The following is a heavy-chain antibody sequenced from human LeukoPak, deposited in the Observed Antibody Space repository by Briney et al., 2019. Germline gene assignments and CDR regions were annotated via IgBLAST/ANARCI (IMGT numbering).Heavy chain of an antibody. Sequence: GGSLRLSCVASGFTLSNYWMNWVRQAPGKGLEWVANIKEDGSEKYYLDSVKGRFTISRDNAKNSLYLQMSSLRDEDTAVYYCARGRRDTQYQVFDYWGQGTLVTVSS. V-gene: IGHV3-7*01. J-gene: IGHJ4*02. CDR3: ARGRRDTQYQVFDY. D-gene: IGHD2-2*01. CDR2: IKEDGSEK. CDR1: GFTLSNYW.